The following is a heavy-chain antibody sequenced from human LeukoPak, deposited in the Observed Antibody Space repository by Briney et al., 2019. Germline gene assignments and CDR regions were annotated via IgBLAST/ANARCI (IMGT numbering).Heavy chain of an antibody. Sequence: GGFLRLSCAASGFTFSSYAMSWVRQAPGKGLEWVSAISGSGGSTYYADSVKGRFTISRDNSKNTLYLQMNSLRAEDTAVYYCAKGGGSYLITFDYWGQGTLVTVSS. V-gene: IGHV3-23*01. CDR2: ISGSGGST. CDR1: GFTFSSYA. J-gene: IGHJ4*02. D-gene: IGHD1-26*01. CDR3: AKGGGSYLITFDY.